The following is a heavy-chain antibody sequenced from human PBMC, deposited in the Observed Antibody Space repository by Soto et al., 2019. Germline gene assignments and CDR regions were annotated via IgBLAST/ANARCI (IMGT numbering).Heavy chain of an antibody. Sequence: EVQLVESGGGLVQPGGSLRLSCADSGFSFSSYWMHWVRQGPGKGLVWVSRINTDGSSTNYADSVKGRFTISRDNAKNTEYLQMNSLRAEDTAVYYCARSPGGYYIDWGQGTMVTVSS. D-gene: IGHD3-9*01. CDR2: INTDGSST. CDR3: ARSPGGYYID. CDR1: GFSFSSYW. V-gene: IGHV3-74*01. J-gene: IGHJ3*01.